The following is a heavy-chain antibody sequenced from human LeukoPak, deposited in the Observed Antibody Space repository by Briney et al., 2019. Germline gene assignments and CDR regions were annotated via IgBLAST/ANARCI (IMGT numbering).Heavy chain of an antibody. CDR3: ARGVEPLAANTLAY. J-gene: IGHJ4*02. Sequence: GGSLRLSCAASGFTVITNDMNLVRQAPGKGLEWVSVLYSDGNTKYADSVQGRFTISRDNSKNTLYLEMNSLSPDDTAVYYCARGVEPLAANTLAYWGQVTLVTVSS. CDR1: GFTVITND. CDR2: LYSDGNT. D-gene: IGHD1-14*01. V-gene: IGHV3-53*01.